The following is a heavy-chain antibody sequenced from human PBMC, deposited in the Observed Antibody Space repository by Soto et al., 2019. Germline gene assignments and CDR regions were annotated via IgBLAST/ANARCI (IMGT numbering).Heavy chain of an antibody. J-gene: IGHJ6*02. D-gene: IGHD2-8*01. CDR2: ISNDGSNK. Sequence: ESGGGVVQPGRSLRLSCAASGFSFSTYGMHWVRQAPGKGLEWMAVISNDGSNKYYADSVKGRFTISRDSSNNTVSLQMSSLRPEDTAVYYCAKDLTSYCTNGFCHPTDGGQYYYGMDVWGQGTTVTVSS. V-gene: IGHV3-30*18. CDR1: GFSFSTYG. CDR3: AKDLTSYCTNGFCHPTDGGQYYYGMDV.